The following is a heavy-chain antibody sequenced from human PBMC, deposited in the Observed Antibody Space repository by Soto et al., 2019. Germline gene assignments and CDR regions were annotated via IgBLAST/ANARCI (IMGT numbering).Heavy chain of an antibody. D-gene: IGHD2-2*01. CDR3: AKRRYCTSTRCYSFDY. J-gene: IGHJ4*01. V-gene: IGHV3-23*01. Sequence: GGSLRLSCAASGFTFSSYAMNWVRQAPGKGLEWVSGISNSGSDTYYADSVKGRFTISRDNSKNSLYLQMNSLRVEDTAVYYCAKRRYCTSTRCYSFDYWGDGTLVTVAS. CDR2: ISNSGSDT. CDR1: GFTFSSYA.